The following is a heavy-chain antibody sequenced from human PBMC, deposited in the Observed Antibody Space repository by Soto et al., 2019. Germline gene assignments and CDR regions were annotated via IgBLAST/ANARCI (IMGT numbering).Heavy chain of an antibody. Sequence: GGSLRLSCAASGFTVSSNYMSWVRQAPGKGLEWVSVIYSGGSTYYADSVKGRFTISRHNSKNTLYLQMNSLRAEDTAVYYCARVIEALPGGDAFDIWGKGKMVTVSS. CDR3: ARVIEALPGGDAFDI. CDR1: GFTVSSNY. V-gene: IGHV3-53*04. J-gene: IGHJ3*02. CDR2: IYSGGST. D-gene: IGHD3-10*01.